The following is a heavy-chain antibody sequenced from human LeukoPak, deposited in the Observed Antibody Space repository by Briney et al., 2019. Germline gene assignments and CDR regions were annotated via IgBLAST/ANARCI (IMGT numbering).Heavy chain of an antibody. V-gene: IGHV3-48*02. J-gene: IGHJ4*02. CDR3: ARDLGYCTNGVCHTRFDY. CDR1: GFTFSSYS. CDR2: ITASGTAM. D-gene: IGHD2-8*01. Sequence: PGGSLRLSCAASGFTFSSYSMNWVRQAPGKGMEWVSHITASGTAMFYADSVKGRFTISGDNAKNSLYLQMNSLRDEDTAVYYRARDLGYCTNGVCHTRFDYWGQGTLVAVSS.